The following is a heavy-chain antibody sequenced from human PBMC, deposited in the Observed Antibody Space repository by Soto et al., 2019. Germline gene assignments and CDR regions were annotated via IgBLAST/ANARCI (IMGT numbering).Heavy chain of an antibody. D-gene: IGHD2-8*02. J-gene: IGHJ4*02. CDR1: GCTFNTYG. CDR3: ARGLLAAGPFDS. CDR2: ISYDAKSK. Sequence: GGSLRLSCAASGCTFNTYGMHWVRQAPGKGLEWVAVISYDAKSKLYVDSVRGRFTISRDNSKNTLFLQMDSLRPEDTALYYCARGLLAAGPFDSWGQGTLVTVSS. V-gene: IGHV3-30*03.